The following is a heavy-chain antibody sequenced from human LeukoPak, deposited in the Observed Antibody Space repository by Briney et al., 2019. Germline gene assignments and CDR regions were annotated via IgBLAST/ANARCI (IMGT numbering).Heavy chain of an antibody. Sequence: GGSLRLSCAASGFTFSDYYMSWIRQAPGKGVEWVSYISSSGSTIYYADSVKGRFTISRDNAKNSLYLQMNSLRAEDTAVYYCAREASAGTLDYWGQGTLVTVSS. D-gene: IGHD6-13*01. J-gene: IGHJ4*02. V-gene: IGHV3-11*01. CDR1: GFTFSDYY. CDR2: ISSSGSTI. CDR3: AREASAGTLDY.